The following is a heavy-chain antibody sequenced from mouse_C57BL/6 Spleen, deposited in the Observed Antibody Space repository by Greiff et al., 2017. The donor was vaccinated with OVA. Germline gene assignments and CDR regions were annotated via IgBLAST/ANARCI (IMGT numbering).Heavy chain of an antibody. Sequence: QVQLQQSGAELAKPGASVKLSCKASGYTFTSYWMHWVKQRPGQGLEWIGYINPSSGYTKYNHKFKDKATLTADKSSSTAYMQLSSLTYEDSAVYYDAIVYSNYLAWFAYWGQGTLVTVSA. CDR2: INPSSGYT. V-gene: IGHV1-7*01. CDR3: AIVYSNYLAWFAY. J-gene: IGHJ3*01. CDR1: GYTFTSYW. D-gene: IGHD2-5*01.